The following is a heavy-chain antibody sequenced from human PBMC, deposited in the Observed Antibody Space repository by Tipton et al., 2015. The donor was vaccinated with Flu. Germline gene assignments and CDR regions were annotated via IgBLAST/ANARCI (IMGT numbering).Heavy chain of an antibody. V-gene: IGHV4-39*07. D-gene: IGHD2-2*02. CDR1: GDSISTTIYY. Sequence: TLSLTCTVSGDSISTTIYYWGWVRQPPGKGLEWIGSIYYSGTTYYNPSLKSRVTISIDKSRNQFSLKLKSVTAADTAVYYCAKDRGPLAFCTSSSCYIDHWGQGALVTVSS. J-gene: IGHJ4*02. CDR2: IYYSGTT. CDR3: AKDRGPLAFCTSSSCYIDH.